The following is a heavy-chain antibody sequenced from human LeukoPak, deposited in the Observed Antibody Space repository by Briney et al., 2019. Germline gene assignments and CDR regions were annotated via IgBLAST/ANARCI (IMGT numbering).Heavy chain of an antibody. D-gene: IGHD3-10*01. CDR3: ARESITMVRGAGWFDP. J-gene: IGHJ5*02. CDR2: IYYSGST. CDR1: GGSISSGDYY. Sequence: SQTLSLTCTVSGGSISSGDYYWSWIRQPPGKGLEWIGYIYYSGSTYYNPSLKSRVTISVDTSRNQFSLKLSSVTAADTAVYYCARESITMVRGAGWFDPWGQGTLVTVSS. V-gene: IGHV4-30-4*08.